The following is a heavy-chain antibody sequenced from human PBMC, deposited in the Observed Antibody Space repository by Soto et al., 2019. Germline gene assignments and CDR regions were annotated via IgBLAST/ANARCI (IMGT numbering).Heavy chain of an antibody. V-gene: IGHV1-18*01. CDR1: GYTFTSYG. Sequence: ASVKVSCKASGYTFTSYGISWVRQAPGQGLEWMGWINANNGSTNYAQKFQGRVTMTTDTSISTAYMELSRLRSDDTAVYYCAREGHSSSTGFDYWGQGTLVTVSS. J-gene: IGHJ4*02. CDR2: INANNGST. CDR3: AREGHSSSTGFDY. D-gene: IGHD6-6*01.